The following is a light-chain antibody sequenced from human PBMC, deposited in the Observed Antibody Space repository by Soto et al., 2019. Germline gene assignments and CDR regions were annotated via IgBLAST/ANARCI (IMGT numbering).Light chain of an antibody. CDR3: AAWDDSLYGYV. CDR1: TSNIGSKT. V-gene: IGLV1-44*01. J-gene: IGLJ1*01. CDR2: SNN. Sequence: QSVLTQPPSVSGTPGQSVTISCSGSTSNIGSKTVSWYQQLPGTAPKLLIYSNNQRPSGGPDRFSGSKSGTSASLAISGLQSEDEADYYCAAWDDSLYGYVFGAGTKLTVL.